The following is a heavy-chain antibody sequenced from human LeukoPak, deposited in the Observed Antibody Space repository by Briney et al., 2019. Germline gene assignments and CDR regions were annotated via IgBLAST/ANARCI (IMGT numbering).Heavy chain of an antibody. CDR1: GFTFSSYS. D-gene: IGHD3-10*01. Sequence: GGSLRLSCAASGFTFSSYSMNWVRQAPGKWLEWVSSISSSSSYIYYADSVKVRFTISRDNANNSLYLQMNSLRAEATAVYYCAKIEVGRTYYSGSGIIEDYWGQGTLVTVSS. CDR3: AKIEVGRTYYSGSGIIEDY. CDR2: ISSSSSYI. J-gene: IGHJ4*02. V-gene: IGHV3-21*01.